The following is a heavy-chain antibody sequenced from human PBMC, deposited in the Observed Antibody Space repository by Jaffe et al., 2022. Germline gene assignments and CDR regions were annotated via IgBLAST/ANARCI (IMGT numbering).Heavy chain of an antibody. Sequence: EVQLVESGGGLVQPGRSLRLSCAASGFTFDDYAMHWVRQAPGKGLEWVSGISWNSGSIGYADSVKGRFTISRDNAKNSLYLQMNSLRAEDTALYYCAKDSRTIFGVVIPLGYWGQGTLVTVSS. CDR1: GFTFDDYA. CDR3: AKDSRTIFGVVIPLGY. J-gene: IGHJ4*02. CDR2: ISWNSGSI. D-gene: IGHD3-3*01. V-gene: IGHV3-9*01.